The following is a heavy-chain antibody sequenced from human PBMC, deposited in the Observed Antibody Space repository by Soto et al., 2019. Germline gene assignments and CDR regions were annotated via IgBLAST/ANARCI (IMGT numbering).Heavy chain of an antibody. J-gene: IGHJ4*02. D-gene: IGHD1-26*01. Sequence: PSETLSLTCAVSGGSIRSNNWWSWVRQPPGEGLEWIGEIFHSGSTNYNPSLKTRVTISVDKSKNQFSLKLSSVTAADTAVYYCARVYSGSYSDSWGQGTLVNVSS. CDR3: ARVYSGSYSDS. CDR2: IFHSGST. V-gene: IGHV4-4*02. CDR1: GGSIRSNNW.